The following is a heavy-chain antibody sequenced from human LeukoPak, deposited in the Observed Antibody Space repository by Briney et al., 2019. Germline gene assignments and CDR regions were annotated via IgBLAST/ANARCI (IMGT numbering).Heavy chain of an antibody. CDR3: ARLQRYGDYFDY. CDR2: IYHSGST. D-gene: IGHD4-17*01. J-gene: IGHJ4*02. CDR1: GGSISSGGYS. Sequence: PSQSLSLTCAVSGGSISSGGYSWSWIRQPPGKGLEWIGYIYHSGSTYYNPSLKSRVTISVDRSKNQFSLKLSSVTAADTAVYYCARLQRYGDYFDYWGQGTLVTVSS. V-gene: IGHV4-30-2*01.